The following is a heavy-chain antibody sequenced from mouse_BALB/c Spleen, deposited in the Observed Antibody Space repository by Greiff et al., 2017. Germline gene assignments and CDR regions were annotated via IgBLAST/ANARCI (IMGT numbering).Heavy chain of an antibody. CDR3: ARGESTMITTWYFDV. D-gene: IGHD2-4*01. V-gene: IGHV1S29*02. Sequence: VQLKQSGPELVKPGASVKISCKASGYTFTDYNMHWVKQSYGKSLEWIGYIYPYNGGTGYNQKFKSKATLTVDNSSSTAYMELRSLTSEDSAVYYCARGESTMITTWYFDVWGAGTTVTVSS. CDR1: GYTFTDYN. CDR2: IYPYNGGT. J-gene: IGHJ1*01.